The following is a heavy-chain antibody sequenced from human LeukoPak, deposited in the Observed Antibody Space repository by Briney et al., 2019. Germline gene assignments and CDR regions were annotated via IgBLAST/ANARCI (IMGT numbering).Heavy chain of an antibody. CDR3: AKVRSGNNYYFDY. D-gene: IGHD1/OR15-1a*01. J-gene: IGHJ4*02. CDR2: MSASGSHT. Sequence: GGSLRLSCAASGFTFSHFAMSWVRQAPGKGLEWVSGMSASGSHTHSADFVKGRFTISRDNFKNTLYLQMNGLRVEDTAVYYCAKVRSGNNYYFDYWGQGTLVTVSS. CDR1: GFTFSHFA. V-gene: IGHV3-23*01.